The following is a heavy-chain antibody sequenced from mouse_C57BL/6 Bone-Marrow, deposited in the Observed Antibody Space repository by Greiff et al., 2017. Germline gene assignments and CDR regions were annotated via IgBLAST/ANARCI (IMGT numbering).Heavy chain of an antibody. CDR2: INPSTGGT. J-gene: IGHJ4*01. CDR3: ARERLRYCAMDY. D-gene: IGHD2-4*01. CDR1: GYSFTGYY. Sequence: EVQLQQSGPELVKPGASVKISCKASGYSFTGYYMHWVKQSSEKSLEWIGEINPSTGGTSYNQKFKGKATLTVDKSSSTAYMQLKSLTSEDSAVYYCARERLRYCAMDYWGQGTSVTGSS. V-gene: IGHV1-43*01.